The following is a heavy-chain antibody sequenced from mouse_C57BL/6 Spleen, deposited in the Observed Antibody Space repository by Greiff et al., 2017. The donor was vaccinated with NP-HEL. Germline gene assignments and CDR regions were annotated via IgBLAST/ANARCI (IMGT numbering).Heavy chain of an antibody. Sequence: QVQLQQSGAELVRPGASVTLSCKASGYTFTDYEMHWVKQTPVHGLEWIGTIDPETGGTAYNQKFKGKAILTADKSSSTAYMELRSLTSEDSAVYYCTRQGSSYYAMDYWGQGTSVTVSS. V-gene: IGHV1-15*01. J-gene: IGHJ4*01. CDR3: TRQGSSYYAMDY. CDR2: IDPETGGT. CDR1: GYTFTDYE. D-gene: IGHD1-1*01.